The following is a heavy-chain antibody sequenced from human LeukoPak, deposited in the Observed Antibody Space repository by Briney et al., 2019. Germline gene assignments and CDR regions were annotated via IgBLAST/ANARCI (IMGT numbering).Heavy chain of an antibody. CDR1: SGSFSGYY. D-gene: IGHD3-22*01. CDR2: INHSGST. Sequence: SETLSLTCAVYSGSFSGYYWSWIRQPPGKGLEWIGEINHSGSTNYNPSLKSRVTISVDTSKNQFSPKLSSVTAADTAVYYCARRSRSGYYFFDYWGQGTLVTVSS. V-gene: IGHV4-34*01. J-gene: IGHJ4*02. CDR3: ARRSRSGYYFFDY.